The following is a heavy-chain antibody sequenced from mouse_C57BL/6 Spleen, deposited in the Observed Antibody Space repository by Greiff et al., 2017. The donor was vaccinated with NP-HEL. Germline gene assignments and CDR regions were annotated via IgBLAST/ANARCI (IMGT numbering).Heavy chain of an antibody. J-gene: IGHJ3*01. D-gene: IGHD1-1*01. V-gene: IGHV1-64*01. CDR2: IHPNSGST. CDR3: AGYYYGSSWFAY. Sequence: VQLQQPGAELVKPGASVKLSCKASGYTFTSYWMHWVKQRPGQGLEWIGMIHPNSGSTNYNEKFKSKATLTVDKSSSTAYMQLSSLTSEDSAVYYCAGYYYGSSWFAYWGQGTLVTVSA. CDR1: GYTFTSYW.